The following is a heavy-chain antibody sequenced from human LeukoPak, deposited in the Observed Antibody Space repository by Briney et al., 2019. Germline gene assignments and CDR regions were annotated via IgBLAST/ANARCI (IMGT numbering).Heavy chain of an antibody. CDR2: SNAGNGNR. V-gene: IGHV1-3*01. Sequence: ASVKVSCKASGYTFTSYAMHWVRQAPGQRLEWMGWSNAGNGNRKYSQKFQGRVTITRDTSASTAYMELSSLRSEDTAVYYCARDPCSSTSCYGNWFDPWGQGTLVTVSS. CDR3: ARDPCSSTSCYGNWFDP. J-gene: IGHJ5*02. D-gene: IGHD2-2*01. CDR1: GYTFTSYA.